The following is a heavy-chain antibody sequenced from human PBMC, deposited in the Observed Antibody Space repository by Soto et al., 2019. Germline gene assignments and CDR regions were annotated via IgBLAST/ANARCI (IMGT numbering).Heavy chain of an antibody. CDR1: GYTLTSYG. CDR3: ARGGSSSYYYGMDV. Sequence: GASVKVSCKTSGYTLTSYGISWVRQAPGQGLQWMGWIAPYIGKTNYAQDLQGRVTMTTDTSTTTAYMEVRGLTSDDTAMYYCARGGSSSYYYGMDVWGQGTTVTVSS. V-gene: IGHV1-18*04. CDR2: IAPYIGKT. J-gene: IGHJ6*02. D-gene: IGHD6-6*01.